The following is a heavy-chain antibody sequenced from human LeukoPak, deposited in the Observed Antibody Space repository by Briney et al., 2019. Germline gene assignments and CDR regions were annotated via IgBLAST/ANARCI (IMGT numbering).Heavy chain of an antibody. CDR3: ARGPAPPYDILTGYYNVPFDY. Sequence: SETLSLTCAVYGGSFSGYYWSWIRQPPGKGLEWIGEINHSGSTNCNPSLKSRVTISVDTSKNQFSLKLSSVTAADTAVYYCARGPAPPYDILTGYYNVPFDYWGQGTLVTVSS. V-gene: IGHV4-34*01. CDR1: GGSFSGYY. CDR2: INHSGST. D-gene: IGHD3-9*01. J-gene: IGHJ4*02.